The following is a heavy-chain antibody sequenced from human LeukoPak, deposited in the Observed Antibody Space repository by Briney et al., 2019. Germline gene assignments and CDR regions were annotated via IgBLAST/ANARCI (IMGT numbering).Heavy chain of an antibody. Sequence: SQALSLTCTVSGGSISSGSYYWSCIRQPAGKGLEWIGRIYTSGSTNYNPSLKSRVTISVDTSKNQFSLKLSSVTAADTAVYYCATGGSYSHFDYWRQGTLVTVSS. D-gene: IGHD1-26*01. CDR3: ATGGSYSHFDY. J-gene: IGHJ4*02. V-gene: IGHV4-61*02. CDR2: IYTSGST. CDR1: GGSISSGSYY.